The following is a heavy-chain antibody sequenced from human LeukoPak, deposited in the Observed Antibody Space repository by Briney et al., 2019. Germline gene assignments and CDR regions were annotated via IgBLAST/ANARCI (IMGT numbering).Heavy chain of an antibody. D-gene: IGHD5-18*01. CDR1: GFIFSSYW. J-gene: IGHJ4*02. V-gene: IGHV3-7*01. CDR2: INQDGSEK. Sequence: PGGSLRLSCAASGFIFSSYWMSWVRQAPGKGLEWVANINQDGSEKYYVDSVKGRFTISRDNAKNSLYLQMNSLRAEDTAVYYCARDGIQLWWDYWGQGTLVTVSS. CDR3: ARDGIQLWWDY.